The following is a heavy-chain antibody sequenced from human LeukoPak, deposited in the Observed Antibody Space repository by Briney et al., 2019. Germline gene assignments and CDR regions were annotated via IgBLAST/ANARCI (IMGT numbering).Heavy chain of an antibody. Sequence: GGSLRLSCAAYGFSFSAYYMSWIRQAPGKGPEWIAYISCSGSSTYYADSVKGRFTISRDNAKDSLDLQMNSLRADDTAVYYCARGSGYTSGHFEYWGQGTLVTVSS. CDR3: ARGSGYTSGHFEY. J-gene: IGHJ4*02. V-gene: IGHV3-11*01. CDR2: ISCSGSST. D-gene: IGHD5-12*01. CDR1: GFSFSAYY.